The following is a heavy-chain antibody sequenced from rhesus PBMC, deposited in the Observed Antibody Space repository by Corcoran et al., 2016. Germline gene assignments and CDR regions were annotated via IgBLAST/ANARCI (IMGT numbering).Heavy chain of an antibody. CDR2: IYGSGGSN. D-gene: IGHD5-42*01. CDR3: ARVGRSWSEWDTVGTEWYFDL. Sequence: QVQLQESGPGLVKPSETLSLTCAVSGYSISSGYYWGWIRQPPGKGLEWIGCIYGSGGSNYLNPSLKSGVTLSVDTATDQFALTLSCVTAADTAVYYCARVGRSWSEWDTVGTEWYFDLWGPGTPITISS. V-gene: IGHV4S14*01. J-gene: IGHJ2*01. CDR1: GYSISSGYY.